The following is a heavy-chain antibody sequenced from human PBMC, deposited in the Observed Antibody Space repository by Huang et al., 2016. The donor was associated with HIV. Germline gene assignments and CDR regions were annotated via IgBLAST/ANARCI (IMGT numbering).Heavy chain of an antibody. CDR2: VSHSGNV. J-gene: IGHJ4*01. CDR1: NGSFSGYF. Sequence: QVRLQQWGAGLLKPSETLSLTCAVYNGSFSGYFWKWFRLAPRKGLEWIGEVSHSGNVNSNPSVQSRVCRSVVPSKKKFSLSLASVTAADSAIYYCGGSPGMGMVAGGWVVHWGHGDQVSVSS. D-gene: IGHD6-19*01. CDR3: GGSPGMGMVAGGWVVH. V-gene: IGHV4-34*02.